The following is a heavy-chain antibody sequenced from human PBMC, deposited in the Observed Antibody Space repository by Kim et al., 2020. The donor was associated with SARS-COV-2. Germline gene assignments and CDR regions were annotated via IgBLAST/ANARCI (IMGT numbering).Heavy chain of an antibody. CDR3: ARVLEEMQLRQGFYYMDV. J-gene: IGHJ6*03. CDR2: IYYSGTT. V-gene: IGHV4-59*01. D-gene: IGHD1-7*01. Sequence: SETLSLTCTVSGGSMGSYYWSWIRQPPGKGLEWIGYIYYSGTTNYNPSLESRVTISLYTSKNQVSLKLSAVTSADTAVYYCARVLEEMQLRQGFYYMDV. CDR1: GGSMGSYY.